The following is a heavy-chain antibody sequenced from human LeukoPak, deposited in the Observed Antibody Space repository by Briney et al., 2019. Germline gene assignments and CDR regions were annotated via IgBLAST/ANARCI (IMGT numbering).Heavy chain of an antibody. J-gene: IGHJ6*02. D-gene: IGHD6-19*01. CDR3: ANQPGLYDSCWSWTYHFFGVDV. V-gene: IGHV3-23*01. CDR2: VSGRGERT. CDR1: GFSFNSYA. Sequence: PGGSLRLSCAASGFSFNSYAMSWVRQAPGKGLEWVSAVSGRGERTYYADFVQGRFSISRDNSKDTVYLQMNSLRAGDTAIYYCANQPGLYDSCWSWTYHFFGVDVWGQGTTATVSS.